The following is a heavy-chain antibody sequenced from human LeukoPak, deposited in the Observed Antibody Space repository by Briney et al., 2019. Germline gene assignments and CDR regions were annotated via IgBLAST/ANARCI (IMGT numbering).Heavy chain of an antibody. CDR2: INHSGST. J-gene: IGHJ6*03. CDR3: AREVRTYYDFWSGRNYYYYYYMDV. V-gene: IGHV4-34*01. CDR1: GGSFSGYY. D-gene: IGHD3-3*01. Sequence: SETLSLTCAVYGGSFSGYYWSWIRQPPGKGLEWIGEINHSGSTNYNPSLKSRVTISVDTSKNQFSLKLSSVTAADTAVYYCAREVRTYYDFWSGRNYYYYYYMDVWGKGTTVTVSS.